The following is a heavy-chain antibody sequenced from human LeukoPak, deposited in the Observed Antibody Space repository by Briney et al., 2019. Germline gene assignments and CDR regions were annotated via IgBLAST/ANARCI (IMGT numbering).Heavy chain of an antibody. CDR3: ARDGAAAGTFDY. Sequence: PGGSLRLSCAASGFTFSSYGMHWVRQAPGKGLEWVAVISYDGSNKYYADSVKGRFTISRDNSKNTLYLQMNNLRAEDTAVYYCARDGAAAGTFDYWGQGTLVTVSS. J-gene: IGHJ4*02. D-gene: IGHD6-13*01. CDR1: GFTFSSYG. V-gene: IGHV3-30*03. CDR2: ISYDGSNK.